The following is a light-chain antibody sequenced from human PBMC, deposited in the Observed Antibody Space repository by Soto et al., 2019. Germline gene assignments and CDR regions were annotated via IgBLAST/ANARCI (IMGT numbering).Light chain of an antibody. CDR3: SSYTPNPTPT. CDR1: SSDVGGYNY. V-gene: IGLV2-14*01. CDR2: EVG. Sequence: QSALTQPASVSGSPGQSITISCTGTSSDVGGYNYVSWYQQHPGKAPKLIIYEVGNRPSGVSNRFSGSKSGNTASLAISGLQTEDEADYYCSSYTPNPTPTFGGGTKLTVL. J-gene: IGLJ2*01.